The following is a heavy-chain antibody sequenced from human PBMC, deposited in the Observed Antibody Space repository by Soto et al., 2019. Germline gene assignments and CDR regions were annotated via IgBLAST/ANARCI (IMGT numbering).Heavy chain of an antibody. D-gene: IGHD1-26*01. CDR3: AGAGLLLDY. V-gene: IGHV3-33*01. CDR1: GFTFSSYG. J-gene: IGHJ4*02. Sequence: QVQLVESGGGVVQPGRSLRLSCAASGFTFSSYGMHWVRQAPGKGLEWVAVIWYGGSDKYYADSVKGRFTISRDNSKNTVYLQMNRLSAEDTAVYYCAGAGLLLDYWGQGTLVTVSS. CDR2: IWYGGSDK.